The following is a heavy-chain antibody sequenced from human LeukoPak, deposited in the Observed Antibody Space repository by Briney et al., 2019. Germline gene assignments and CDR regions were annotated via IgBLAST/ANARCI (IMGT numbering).Heavy chain of an antibody. CDR2: ISSSSSYI. CDR1: GFTFSSYS. Sequence: PGGSLRLSCAASGFTFSSYSMNWVRQAPGKGLEWVSSISSSSSYIYYADSVKGRFTISRDNAKNSLYLQMNSLRAEDTAVYYCARGSAVRYFDWLFSAFDYWGQGTLVTVSP. D-gene: IGHD3-9*01. CDR3: ARGSAVRYFDWLFSAFDY. J-gene: IGHJ4*02. V-gene: IGHV3-21*01.